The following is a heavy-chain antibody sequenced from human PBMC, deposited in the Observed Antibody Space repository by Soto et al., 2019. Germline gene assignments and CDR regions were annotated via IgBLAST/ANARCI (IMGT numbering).Heavy chain of an antibody. CDR1: GGSFSGYY. D-gene: IGHD6-6*01. CDR3: ARGHSSIAARDY. CDR2: INHSGST. V-gene: IGHV4-34*01. Sequence: SETLSLTCAVYGGSFSGYYWSWIRQPPGKGLEWIGEINHSGSTNYNPSLKSRVTISVDTSKNQFSLKLSSVTAADTAVYYCARGHSSIAARDYWGQGTLVTVSS. J-gene: IGHJ4*02.